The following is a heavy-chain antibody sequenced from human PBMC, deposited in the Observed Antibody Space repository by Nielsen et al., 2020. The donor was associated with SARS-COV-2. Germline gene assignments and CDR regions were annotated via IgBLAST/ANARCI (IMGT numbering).Heavy chain of an antibody. CDR3: ARVLSGWVYTEYFQH. CDR1: GFTFSNNW. J-gene: IGHJ1*01. Sequence: GESLKISCAASGFTFSNNWMSWVRQAPGKGLEWVANIKQDGSEQYYVESVKGRFTISRDNAKNSLYLQMSSLRAEDTAIYYCARVLSGWVYTEYFQHWGQGTLVTVSS. D-gene: IGHD6-19*01. V-gene: IGHV3-7*03. CDR2: IKQDGSEQ.